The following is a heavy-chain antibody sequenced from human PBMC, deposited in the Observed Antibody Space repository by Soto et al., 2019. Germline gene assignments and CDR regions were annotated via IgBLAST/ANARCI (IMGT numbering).Heavy chain of an antibody. CDR3: ARTQNWYFDN. D-gene: IGHD1-1*01. Sequence: QVQLVESGGGVVQPGRSLRLSCAASGFTFSRYPMHWVRQAPGKGLEWVALISYDGSNKYYADSVKGRFTISRDNSKNMLYLQVNSLRADDTAVCYCARTQNWYFDNWGQGTLVTVSS. J-gene: IGHJ4*02. V-gene: IGHV3-30-3*01. CDR2: ISYDGSNK. CDR1: GFTFSRYP.